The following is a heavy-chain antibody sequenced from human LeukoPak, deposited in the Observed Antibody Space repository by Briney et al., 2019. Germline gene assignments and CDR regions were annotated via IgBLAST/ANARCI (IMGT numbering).Heavy chain of an antibody. Sequence: GGSLTLSCTASGFTFSNYHMQGVPRAPGKGREGVAVISYDGNNKFYAGSVKGRFTISRDNSKNTLHLQMNSLRAEDTAVYYCARSLATSYYYMDVWGKGTTVTVSS. J-gene: IGHJ6*03. V-gene: IGHV3-30*04. CDR2: ISYDGNNK. CDR3: ARSLATSYYYMDV. D-gene: IGHD5-12*01. CDR1: GFTFSNYH.